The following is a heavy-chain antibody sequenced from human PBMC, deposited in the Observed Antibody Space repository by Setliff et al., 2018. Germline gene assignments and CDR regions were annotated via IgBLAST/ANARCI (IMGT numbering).Heavy chain of an antibody. D-gene: IGHD2-21*02. J-gene: IGHJ6*02. CDR3: ARNWVTAQHYYYGMDV. CDR2: IIPIFGST. CDR1: GGTFSSYD. Sequence: SVKVSCKASGGTFSSYDISWVRQAPGQGLEWMGRIIPIFGSTSYAQKFQGRVTMTRDTSTSTVYMELSSLRSEDTAVYYCARNWVTAQHYYYGMDVWGQGTTVTVSS. V-gene: IGHV1-69*04.